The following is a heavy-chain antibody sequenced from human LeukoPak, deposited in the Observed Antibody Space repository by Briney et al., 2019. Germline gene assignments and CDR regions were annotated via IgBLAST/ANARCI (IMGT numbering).Heavy chain of an antibody. Sequence: ASVKVSCKASGYMFTAYYINWVRQSPGLGLEWLGWINPNSGGTNYAQKFQGRVTMTSDTSISTAYLELNSLRSDDTAVYLCARLNSGSLRGILYWGQGSLVTVS. J-gene: IGHJ4*02. CDR2: INPNSGGT. D-gene: IGHD2-15*01. CDR1: GYMFTAYY. V-gene: IGHV1-2*02. CDR3: ARLNSGSLRGILY.